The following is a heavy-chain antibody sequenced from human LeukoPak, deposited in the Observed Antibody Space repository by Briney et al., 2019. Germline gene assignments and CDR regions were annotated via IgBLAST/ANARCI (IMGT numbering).Heavy chain of an antibody. Sequence: GRSLGLSCAASGFTFSSYAMHWVRQAPGKGLEWVAVISYDGSNKYYADSVKGRFTISRDNSKNTLYLQMNSLRAEDTAVYYCARDKSRDYYGMDVWGQGTTVTVSS. CDR3: ARDKSRDYYGMDV. D-gene: IGHD3-10*01. CDR1: GFTFSSYA. CDR2: ISYDGSNK. J-gene: IGHJ6*02. V-gene: IGHV3-30-3*01.